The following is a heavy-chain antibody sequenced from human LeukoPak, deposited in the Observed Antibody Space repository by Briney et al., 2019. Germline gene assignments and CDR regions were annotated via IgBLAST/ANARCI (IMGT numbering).Heavy chain of an antibody. Sequence: ASVKVSCKASGGTFSSYAISWVRQAPGQGLEWIGGIIPIFGTANYAQKFQGRVTITTDESTSTAYMELSSLRSEDTAVYYCASEFGDGYNSRPRGYFDYWGQGTLVTVSS. CDR1: GGTFSSYA. CDR3: ASEFGDGYNSRPRGYFDY. CDR2: IIPIFGTA. J-gene: IGHJ4*02. D-gene: IGHD5-24*01. V-gene: IGHV1-69*05.